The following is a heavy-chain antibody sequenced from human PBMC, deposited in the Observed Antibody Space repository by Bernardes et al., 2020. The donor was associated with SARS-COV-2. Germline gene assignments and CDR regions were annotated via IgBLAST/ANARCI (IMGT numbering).Heavy chain of an antibody. CDR1: GYPFTGYY. CDR2: INPNSGGT. CDR3: AIPPTNYDRDGMDV. Sequence: ASVKVSCKASGYPFTGYYMHWVRQAPGQGLEWMGWINPNSGGTNYAQKFQGRVTMTRDTSISTAYMELSRLRSDDTAVYYCAIPPTNYDRDGMDVWGQGTTVTVS. D-gene: IGHD3-22*01. V-gene: IGHV1-2*02. J-gene: IGHJ6*02.